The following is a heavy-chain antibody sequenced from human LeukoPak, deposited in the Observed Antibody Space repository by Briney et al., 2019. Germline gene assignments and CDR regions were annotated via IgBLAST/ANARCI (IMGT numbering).Heavy chain of an antibody. J-gene: IGHJ4*02. Sequence: GASVKVSCKASGYIFTGYYMHWVRQAPGLGLEWMGWINPNSGDTNYAQKFLGRVTMTRDTSTSTAFMELSSLRSDDTAVYYCATRPSGDPFEYWGQGTLVTVSS. D-gene: IGHD5-24*01. CDR3: ATRPSGDPFEY. V-gene: IGHV1-2*02. CDR1: GYIFTGYY. CDR2: INPNSGDT.